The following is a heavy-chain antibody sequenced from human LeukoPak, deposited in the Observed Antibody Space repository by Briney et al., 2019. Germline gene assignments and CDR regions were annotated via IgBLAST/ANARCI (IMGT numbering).Heavy chain of an antibody. D-gene: IGHD3-3*01. CDR1: GFTFSSYA. J-gene: IGHJ3*02. CDR2: ISYDGSNK. V-gene: IGHV3-30-3*01. Sequence: PGGSLRLSCAASGFTFSSYAMHWVRQAPGKGLEWVAVISYDGSNKYYADSVKGRFTISRDNSKNTLYLQMNSLRAEDTAVYYCARLQTWREPGAFDIWGQGTMVTVSS. CDR3: ARLQTWREPGAFDI.